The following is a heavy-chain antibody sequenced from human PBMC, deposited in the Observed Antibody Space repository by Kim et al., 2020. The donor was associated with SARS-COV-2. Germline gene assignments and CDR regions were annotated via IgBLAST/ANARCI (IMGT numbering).Heavy chain of an antibody. CDR3: ARRREVITRSDAFDI. Sequence: SETLSLTCAVYGGSFSGYYWSWIRQPPGKGLEWIGEINHSGSTNYNPSLKSRVTISVDTSKNQFSLKLSSVTAADTAVYYCARRREVITRSDAFDIWGQGTMVTVSS. CDR2: INHSGST. CDR1: GGSFSGYY. V-gene: IGHV4-34*01. D-gene: IGHD3-22*01. J-gene: IGHJ3*02.